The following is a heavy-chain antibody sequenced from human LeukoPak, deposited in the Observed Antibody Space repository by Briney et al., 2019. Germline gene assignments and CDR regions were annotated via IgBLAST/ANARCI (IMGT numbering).Heavy chain of an antibody. CDR3: ARGPYDSSGNFDY. V-gene: IGHV4-31*03. CDR1: GGSISSGGYY. CDR2: IYYSGST. Sequence: SQTLSLTCTVSGGSISSGGYYWSWIRQHPGKGLEWIGYIYYSGSTNYNPSLKSRVTISVDTSKNQFSLKLSSVTAADTAVYYCARGPYDSSGNFDYWGQGTLVTVSS. D-gene: IGHD3-22*01. J-gene: IGHJ4*02.